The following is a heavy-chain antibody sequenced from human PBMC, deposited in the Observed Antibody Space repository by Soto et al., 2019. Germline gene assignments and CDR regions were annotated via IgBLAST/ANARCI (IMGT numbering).Heavy chain of an antibody. Sequence: PSETLSLTCAVYGGSFSGYYWSWIRQPPGKGLEWIGEINHSGSTNYNPSLKSRVTISVDTSKNQFSLKLSSVTAADTAVYYCASIAVAGTNYWGQGTLVTVSS. D-gene: IGHD6-19*01. J-gene: IGHJ4*02. V-gene: IGHV4-34*01. CDR2: INHSGST. CDR1: GGSFSGYY. CDR3: ASIAVAGTNY.